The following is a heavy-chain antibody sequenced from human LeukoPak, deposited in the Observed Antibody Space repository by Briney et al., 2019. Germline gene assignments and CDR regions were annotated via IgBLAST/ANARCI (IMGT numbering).Heavy chain of an antibody. D-gene: IGHD3-3*01. CDR3: ARGLSGGNWFDP. J-gene: IGHJ5*02. CDR2: ISYDGSNK. Sequence: GGSLRLSCAASGFTFSGSAMHWVRQAPGKGLEWVAVISYDGSNKYYADSVKGRFTISRDNSKNTLYLQMNSLRAEDTAVYYCARGLSGGNWFDPWGQGTLVTVSS. CDR1: GFTFSGSA. V-gene: IGHV3-30-3*01.